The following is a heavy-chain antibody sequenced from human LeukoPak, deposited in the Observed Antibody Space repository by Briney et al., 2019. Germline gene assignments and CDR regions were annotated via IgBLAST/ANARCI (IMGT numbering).Heavy chain of an antibody. D-gene: IGHD1-7*01. J-gene: IGHJ4*02. CDR2: ISYDGRDK. CDR1: GFTFSTYA. CDR3: AKDSGNFANYYFDH. Sequence: GGSLRLSCAASGFTFSTYAMHWVRQAPGKGLEWVAVISYDGRDKKYADSVKGRFSISRDTPKNTLYLQMGSLRSEDTAMYYCAKDSGNFANYYFDHWGQGTLVTVSS. V-gene: IGHV3-30*04.